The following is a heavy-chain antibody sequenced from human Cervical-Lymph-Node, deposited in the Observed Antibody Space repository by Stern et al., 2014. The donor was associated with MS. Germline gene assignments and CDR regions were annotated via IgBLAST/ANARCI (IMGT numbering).Heavy chain of an antibody. D-gene: IGHD3-10*01. J-gene: IGHJ6*02. CDR3: AREHYYGAGRQHGMDV. CDR2: IFSSGST. V-gene: IGHV4-31*03. Sequence: QVQLQESGPGLVKPSQTLYLTCTVSSGSISSGGYDWAWIRQYPRRGLEWIGYIFSSGSTFYNPSLKSRVTISLDTSKNQFFLRLTSVTAADTAVYYCAREHYYGAGRQHGMDVWGQGTTVTVSS. CDR1: SGSISSGGYD.